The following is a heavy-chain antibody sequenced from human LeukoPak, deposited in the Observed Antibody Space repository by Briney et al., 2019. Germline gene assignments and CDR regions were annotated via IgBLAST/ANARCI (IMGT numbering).Heavy chain of an antibody. V-gene: IGHV4-59*01. CDR1: GGSISSYY. J-gene: IGHJ4*02. CDR2: IYYSGST. CDR3: ARGAREYYYDSSGYSVYYFDY. Sequence: SETLSLTCTVSGGSISSYYWSWIRQPPGKGLEWIGYIYYSGSTNYNPSLKSRVTISVDTSKNQFSLKLSSVTAADTAVYYCARGAREYYYDSSGYSVYYFDYWGLGTLVTVSS. D-gene: IGHD3-22*01.